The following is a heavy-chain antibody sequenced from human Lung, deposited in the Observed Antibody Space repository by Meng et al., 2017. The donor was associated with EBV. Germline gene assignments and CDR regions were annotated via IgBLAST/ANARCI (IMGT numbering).Heavy chain of an antibody. CDR3: ARGLWYYDRGGYFDN. D-gene: IGHD3-22*01. CDR1: GGSISSVGHY. V-gene: IGHV4-31*03. J-gene: IGHJ4*02. CDR2: IYYSGST. Sequence: VHAPESGPRLVKPSPTPSLPCTFSGGSISSVGHYWSWTRQHPEKGLEWIGYIYYSGSTYYKPSLKSRLTISVDTSKNQLSLRLSSVTAADTAVYYCARGLWYYDRGGYFDNWGRGTLVTVSS.